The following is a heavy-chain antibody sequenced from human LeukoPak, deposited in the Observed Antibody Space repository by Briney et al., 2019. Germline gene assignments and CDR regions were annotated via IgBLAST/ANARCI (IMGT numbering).Heavy chain of an antibody. CDR2: ISWDGGST. Sequence: GGSLRLSCAASGFTFDDYTKHWVRQAPGKGLEWVSLISWDGGSTYYADSVKGRFTISRDNSKNTLYLQMNSLRAEDTAVYYCAKDRQRIVGEIDYWGQGTLVTVSS. J-gene: IGHJ4*02. CDR3: AKDRQRIVGEIDY. V-gene: IGHV3-43*01. D-gene: IGHD1-26*01. CDR1: GFTFDDYT.